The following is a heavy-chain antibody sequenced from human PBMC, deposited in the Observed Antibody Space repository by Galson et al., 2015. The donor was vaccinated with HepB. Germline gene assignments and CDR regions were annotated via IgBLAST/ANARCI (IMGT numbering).Heavy chain of an antibody. J-gene: IGHJ6*02. Sequence: SLRLSCAASGFTFSSYAMHWVRQAPGKGLEWVAVISYDGSNKYYADSVKGRFTISRDNSKNPLYLQMNSLRAEDTAVYYCARDMGPGLWFGELPPFMMDYYGMDVWGQGTTVTVSS. V-gene: IGHV3-30*04. D-gene: IGHD3-10*01. CDR2: ISYDGSNK. CDR3: ARDMGPGLWFGELPPFMMDYYGMDV. CDR1: GFTFSSYA.